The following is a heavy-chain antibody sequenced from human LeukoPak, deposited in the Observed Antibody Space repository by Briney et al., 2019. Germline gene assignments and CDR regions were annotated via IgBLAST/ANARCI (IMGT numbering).Heavy chain of an antibody. D-gene: IGHD2-15*01. V-gene: IGHV1-18*01. CDR3: ARDPSVAPPYYYYGMDV. CDR1: GYTFTSYG. J-gene: IGHJ6*02. Sequence: ASVKVSCKVSGYTFTSYGISWVRQAPGQGLEWMGWISAYNGNTNYAQKLQGRVTMTTDTSTSTAYMELRSLRSDDTAVYYCARDPSVAPPYYYYGMDVWGQGTTVTVSS. CDR2: ISAYNGNT.